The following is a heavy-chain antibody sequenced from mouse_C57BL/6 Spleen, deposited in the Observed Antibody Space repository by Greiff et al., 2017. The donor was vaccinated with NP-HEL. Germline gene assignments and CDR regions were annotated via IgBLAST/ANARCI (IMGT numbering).Heavy chain of an antibody. CDR3: AISGLRYPLAY. J-gene: IGHJ3*01. CDR2: IYPGRGNT. V-gene: IGHV1-66*01. Sequence: QVHVKQSGPELVKPGASVKISCKASGYSFTSYYIHWVKQRPGQGLEWIGWIYPGRGNTKYNEQFKGKATLTAAPSSSTAYMQLSSLQSEDSAVSYCAISGLRYPLAYWGQGTLVTVSA. CDR1: GYSFTSYY. D-gene: IGHD1-1*01.